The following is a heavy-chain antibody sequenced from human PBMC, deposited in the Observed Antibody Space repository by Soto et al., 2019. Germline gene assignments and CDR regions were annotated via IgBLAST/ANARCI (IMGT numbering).Heavy chain of an antibody. CDR1: GFTFNNYA. D-gene: IGHD1-26*01. CDR3: AKRLGAGYGMDV. J-gene: IGHJ6*02. V-gene: IGHV3-23*01. CDR2: ISSSGGST. Sequence: EVQLLESGGGLVQPGGSLRLSCAASGFTFNNYAMSWVRQAPGKGLEWVSAISSSGGSTYYADSVKGRFTISRDNSKNTLYLQTNSQRAEDTAVYYCAKRLGAGYGMDVWGQGTKVTVSS.